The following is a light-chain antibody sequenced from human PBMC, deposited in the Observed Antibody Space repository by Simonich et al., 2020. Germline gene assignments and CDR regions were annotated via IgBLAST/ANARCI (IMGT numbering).Light chain of an antibody. CDR3: QQYYSTPWT. Sequence: DIVMTQSPDSLAGSLGERATINCKSSKSVLYSSNKKNYLAWYNQKPGQPPKLLIYWASTRESGVPDRFSGSGSGTDFTLTISSLQAEDVAVYYCQQYYSTPWTFGQGTKVEIK. J-gene: IGKJ1*01. CDR2: WAS. V-gene: IGKV4-1*01. CDR1: KSVLYSSNKKNY.